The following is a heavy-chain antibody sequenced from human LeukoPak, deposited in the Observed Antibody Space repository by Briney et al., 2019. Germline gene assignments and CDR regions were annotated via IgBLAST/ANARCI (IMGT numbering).Heavy chain of an antibody. D-gene: IGHD2-2*01. J-gene: IGHJ6*02. Sequence: PSETLSLTCTVYGGSFSGYYWSWIRQPPGKGLEWIGEINHSGSTNYNPSLKSRVTISVDTSKNQFSLKLSSVTAADTAVDYWARGRVGFCSSTSCGRGYYYGMDVWSQGTTVTVSS. V-gene: IGHV4-34*01. CDR3: ARGRVGFCSSTSCGRGYYYGMDV. CDR2: INHSGST. CDR1: GGSFSGYY.